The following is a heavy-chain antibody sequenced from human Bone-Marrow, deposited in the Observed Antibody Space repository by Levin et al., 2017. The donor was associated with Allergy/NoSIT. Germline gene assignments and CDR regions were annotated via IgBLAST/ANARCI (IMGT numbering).Heavy chain of an antibody. CDR2: IYHSGST. Sequence: SETLSLICSVSGGSIRTASYYWGWVRQPPGKGLEWIGQIYHSGSTYYNPSLKSRLTISVDTSRNQFSLRLSSVTAADTAVYFCARSQLGTELIDYWGQGTLVTVSS. CDR3: ARSQLGTELIDY. CDR1: GGSIRTASYY. J-gene: IGHJ4*02. D-gene: IGHD1-1*01. V-gene: IGHV4-39*01.